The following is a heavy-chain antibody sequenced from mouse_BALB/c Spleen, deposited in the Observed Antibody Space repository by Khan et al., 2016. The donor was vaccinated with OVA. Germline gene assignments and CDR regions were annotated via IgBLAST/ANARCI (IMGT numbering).Heavy chain of an antibody. Sequence: DLVKPGASVKLSCKASGYTITSYWINWIKQRPGQGLELIGRIAPGSGSSDYNDMFKGKATLTVDTSSSPVYIQLSSLSSEDSAVYFWARENYYGSCCYTRDYWGQGTSVTVSS. CDR1: GYTITSYW. V-gene: IGHV1S41*01. CDR3: ARENYYGSCCYTRDY. CDR2: IAPGSGSS. J-gene: IGHJ4*01. D-gene: IGHD1-1*01.